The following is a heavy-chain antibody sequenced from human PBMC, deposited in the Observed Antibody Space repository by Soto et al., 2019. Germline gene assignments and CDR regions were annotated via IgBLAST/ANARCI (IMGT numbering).Heavy chain of an antibody. CDR3: ARLPVDAFDI. J-gene: IGHJ3*02. D-gene: IGHD4-4*01. CDR1: GGSIRSYY. CDR2: IYYSGST. Sequence: SETLSLPCTVSGGSIRSYYCSWIRQPPGKGLEWIGYIYYSGSTNYNPSLKSRVTISVDTSKSQFSLKLTSVTAADTAVYYCARLPVDAFDIWGQGTMVTVSS. V-gene: IGHV4-59*08.